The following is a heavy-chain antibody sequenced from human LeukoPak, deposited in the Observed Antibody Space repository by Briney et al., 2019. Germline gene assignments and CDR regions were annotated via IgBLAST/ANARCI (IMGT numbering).Heavy chain of an antibody. J-gene: IGHJ4*02. Sequence: GGSLRLSCSASGFTFSTYAMHWVRQAPGKGLEYVSAIRNDGGSTYHADSVKGRFTISRDNSKNTLYLQMSSLGVEDTAVYYCVKENPCTGTACYPYHFDYWGQGTLVTVSS. V-gene: IGHV3-64D*06. D-gene: IGHD2-8*02. CDR2: IRNDGGST. CDR1: GFTFSTYA. CDR3: VKENPCTGTACYPYHFDY.